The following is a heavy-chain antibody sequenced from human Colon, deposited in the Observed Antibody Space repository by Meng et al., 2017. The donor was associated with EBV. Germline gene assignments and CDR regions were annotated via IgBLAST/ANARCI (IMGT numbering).Heavy chain of an antibody. Sequence: EVHLLEFXXGLVQXGVSCRFSCAASGFTFSDFGMSWVRQAPGKGLEWVSTITSSGNATYYADSVKGRFTVSRDNSKNTLYLQMNSLRAEDTAVYYCANRPAVPASYYFDYWGQGPLVTVAS. V-gene: IGHV3-23*05. CDR2: ITSSGNAT. CDR3: ANRPAVPASYYFDY. J-gene: IGHJ4*02. D-gene: IGHD6-19*01. CDR1: GFTFSDFG.